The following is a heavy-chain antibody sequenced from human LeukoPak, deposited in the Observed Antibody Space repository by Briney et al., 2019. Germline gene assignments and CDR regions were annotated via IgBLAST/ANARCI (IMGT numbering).Heavy chain of an antibody. Sequence: PSQTLSLTCTVSGGSISSGGYYWSWIRQHPGKGLEWIGYIYYSGSTYYNPSLKSRVTISVDTSKNQFSLKLSSVTAADTAVYYCARGPGLYGDYSPYYFDYWGQGTLVTVSS. D-gene: IGHD4-17*01. CDR2: IYYSGST. V-gene: IGHV4-31*03. CDR1: GGSISSGGYY. J-gene: IGHJ4*02. CDR3: ARGPGLYGDYSPYYFDY.